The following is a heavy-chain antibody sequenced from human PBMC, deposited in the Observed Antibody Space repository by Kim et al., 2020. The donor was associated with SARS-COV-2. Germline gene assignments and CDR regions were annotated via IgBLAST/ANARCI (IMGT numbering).Heavy chain of an antibody. Sequence: SVKSRFTISRDDAKNTAYLQMNSLKTEDTAVYYCTRARPIRGGWYDGFDVWGQGTMVTVSS. J-gene: IGHJ3*01. V-gene: IGHV3-73*01. D-gene: IGHD6-19*01. CDR3: TRARPIRGGWYDGFDV.